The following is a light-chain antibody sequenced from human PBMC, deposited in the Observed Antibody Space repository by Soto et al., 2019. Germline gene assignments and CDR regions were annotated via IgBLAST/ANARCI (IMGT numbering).Light chain of an antibody. CDR1: QDIGNH. Sequence: DIQVAQSPSSMAAFVGDRVIITCRASQDIGNHLAWFQPKPGTAPKSLIYAASSLRRGVPSRFSGSGSGTHFALTISGLQPEDLATYYCQQYDRYPWKFGQGTKVEI. J-gene: IGKJ1*01. CDR2: AAS. V-gene: IGKV1-16*01. CDR3: QQYDRYPWK.